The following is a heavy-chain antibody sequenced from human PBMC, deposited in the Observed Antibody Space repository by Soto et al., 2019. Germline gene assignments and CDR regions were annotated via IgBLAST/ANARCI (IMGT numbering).Heavy chain of an antibody. CDR1: GCSLSSGNFY. Sequence: SETLSLTGPVSGCSLSSGNFYWSWIRQPPGKGPELIGYIYYTGSTYYNPSLKSRVSISLDTSKNQFSLKLTSVTAADTAVYFCARGSGNYYSGRYFDSWGQGTLVTVSS. CDR3: ARGSGNYYSGRYFDS. J-gene: IGHJ4*02. V-gene: IGHV4-30-4*01. CDR2: IYYTGST. D-gene: IGHD1-26*01.